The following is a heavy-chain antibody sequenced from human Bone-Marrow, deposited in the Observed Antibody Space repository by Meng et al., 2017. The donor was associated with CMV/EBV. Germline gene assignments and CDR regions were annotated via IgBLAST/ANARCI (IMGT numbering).Heavy chain of an antibody. CDR2: IRYDGSNK. V-gene: IGHV3-30*02. CDR3: ARDVSSRWFPMDV. J-gene: IGHJ6*01. CDR1: GFTFSSYG. Sequence: GESLKISCAASGFTFSSYGMHWVRQAPGKGLEGVAFIRYDGSNKYYADSVKGRFTISRDNAKNSLYLQMNSLRAEDTDVYYCARDVSSRWFPMDVWGHGNTVNIAS. D-gene: IGHD6-13*01.